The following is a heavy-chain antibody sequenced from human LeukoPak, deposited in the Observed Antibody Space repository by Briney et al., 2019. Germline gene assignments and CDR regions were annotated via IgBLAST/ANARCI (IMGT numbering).Heavy chain of an antibody. CDR1: GGSISSSSYY. D-gene: IGHD5-24*01. CDR3: ARDNGYNWP. V-gene: IGHV4-39*02. J-gene: IGHJ4*02. Sequence: TSETLSLTCTVSGGSISSSSYYWGWIRQPPGKGLEWIGSIYYSGSTYYNPSLKSRVTISVDTSKNQFSLKLSSVTAADTAVYYCARDNGYNWPWGQGTLVTVSS. CDR2: IYYSGST.